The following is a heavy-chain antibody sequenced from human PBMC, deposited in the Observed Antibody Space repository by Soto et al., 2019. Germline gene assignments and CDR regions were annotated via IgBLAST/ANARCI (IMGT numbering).Heavy chain of an antibody. Sequence: SVKVSCKASGGTFSSYAISWVRQAPGQGLEWMGGIIPIFGTANYAQKFQGRVTITADESTSTAYMELSSLRSEDTAVYYCARDFTRYSSGFYYYYGMDVWGQGTTVTVSS. J-gene: IGHJ6*02. CDR3: ARDFTRYSSGFYYYYGMDV. V-gene: IGHV1-69*13. D-gene: IGHD6-19*01. CDR2: IIPIFGTA. CDR1: GGTFSSYA.